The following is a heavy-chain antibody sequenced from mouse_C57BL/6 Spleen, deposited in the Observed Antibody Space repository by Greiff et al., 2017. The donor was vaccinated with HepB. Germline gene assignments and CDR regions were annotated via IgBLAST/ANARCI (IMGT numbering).Heavy chain of an antibody. CDR3: ARAGDETWFAY. J-gene: IGHJ3*01. CDR1: GFTFSSYA. Sequence: EVKLVESGGGLVKPGGSLKLSCAASGFTFSSYAMSWVRQTPEKRLEWVATISDGGSYTYYPDNVKGRFTISRDNAKNNLYLQMSHLKSEDTAMYYCARAGDETWFAYWGQGTLVTVSA. D-gene: IGHD4-1*01. CDR2: ISDGGSYT. V-gene: IGHV5-4*03.